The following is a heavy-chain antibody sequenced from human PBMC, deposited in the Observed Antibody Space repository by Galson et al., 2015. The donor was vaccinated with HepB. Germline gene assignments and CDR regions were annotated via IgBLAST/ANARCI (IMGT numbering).Heavy chain of an antibody. J-gene: IGHJ3*02. CDR1: GGTFSSYT. CDR3: ASLEGYYYDSSGYRGDAFDI. V-gene: IGHV1-69*02. CDR2: IIPILGIA. D-gene: IGHD3-22*01. Sequence: SVKVSCKASGGTFSSYTISWVRQAPGQGLEWMGRIIPILGIANYAQKFQGRVTITADKSTSTAYMELSSLRSEDTAVYYCASLEGYYYDSSGYRGDAFDIWGQGTMVTVSS.